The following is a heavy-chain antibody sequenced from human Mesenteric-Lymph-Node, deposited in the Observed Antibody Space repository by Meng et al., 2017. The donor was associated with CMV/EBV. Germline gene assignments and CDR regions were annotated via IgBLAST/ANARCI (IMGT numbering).Heavy chain of an antibody. D-gene: IGHD5-18*01. J-gene: IGHJ4*02. CDR1: GYTFTDYF. CDR3: TRTWIQQWYHDFDY. V-gene: IGHV1-2*02. Sequence: ASVKVSCKASGYTFTDYFVHWLRQAPGQGLEWMGWIRPESGGTRYPQNFQGRVTMTRDTSISTAYLELSSLRSDDTAMYYCTRTWIQQWYHDFDYWGQGAMVTVSS. CDR2: IRPESGGT.